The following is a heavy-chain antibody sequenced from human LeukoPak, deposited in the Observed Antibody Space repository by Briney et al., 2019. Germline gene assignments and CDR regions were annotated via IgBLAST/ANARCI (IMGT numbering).Heavy chain of an antibody. CDR1: GDSLTTYA. V-gene: IGHV1-69*04. J-gene: IGHJ5*02. D-gene: IGHD3-22*01. Sequence: VASVKVSCKASGDSLTTYAINWVRQAPGQGLEWMGRVIPLLNIPHYAQKFRDRVTITAETSTNTSYLELRGLTSDDTAVYYCARAPHYSGSSGYNWFHPWGQGSLVTVSS. CDR3: ARAPHYSGSSGYNWFHP. CDR2: VIPLLNIP.